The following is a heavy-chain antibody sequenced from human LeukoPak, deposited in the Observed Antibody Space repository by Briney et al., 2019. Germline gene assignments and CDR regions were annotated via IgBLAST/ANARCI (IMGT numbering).Heavy chain of an antibody. V-gene: IGHV4-30-4*08. D-gene: IGHD1-26*01. Sequence: SQTLSLTCTVSGGSISSGDYYWSWIRQPPGKGLEWIGYIYYSGSTYYNPSLKSRVTISVDTSKNQFSLKLSSVTAADTAVYYCARAARIVGATAYYYYYMDVWGKGTTVTVS. CDR2: IYYSGST. CDR1: GGSISSGDYY. J-gene: IGHJ6*03. CDR3: ARAARIVGATAYYYYYMDV.